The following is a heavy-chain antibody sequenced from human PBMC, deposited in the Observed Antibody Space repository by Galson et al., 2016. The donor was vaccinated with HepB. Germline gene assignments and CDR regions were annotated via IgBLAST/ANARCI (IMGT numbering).Heavy chain of an antibody. D-gene: IGHD1-26*01. Sequence: SLRLSCAASGFSLSDYSVNWVRQAPGKGLEWLSYISSRGTAIYYVESAMGRSTISRDKAKNSVYLQMNSLRGDDTAVYYGAGSGAKWEPLEYWGQGTLVTVSS. CDR1: GFSLSDYS. CDR3: AGSGAKWEPLEY. J-gene: IGHJ4*02. V-gene: IGHV3-48*03. CDR2: ISSRGTAI.